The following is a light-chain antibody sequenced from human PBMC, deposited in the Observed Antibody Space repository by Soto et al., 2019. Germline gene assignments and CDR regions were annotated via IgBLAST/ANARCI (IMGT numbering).Light chain of an antibody. J-gene: IGKJ1*01. Sequence: EIVMTQSPATLSVSPGERATLSCRASQSVGTSLAWYQQKPGQAPRLLIYGASTRAAGISARFSGGGSGTEFTLTISSLQSEDFTVYYCQQYNDWPRTFGHGTKVGIK. CDR1: QSVGTS. CDR3: QQYNDWPRT. CDR2: GAS. V-gene: IGKV3-15*01.